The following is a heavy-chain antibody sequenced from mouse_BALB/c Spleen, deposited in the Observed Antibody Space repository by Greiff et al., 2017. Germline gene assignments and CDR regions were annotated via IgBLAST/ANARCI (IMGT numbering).Heavy chain of an antibody. V-gene: IGHV1-77*01. Sequence: VKLQESGAELARPGASVKLSCKASGYTFTDYYINWVKQRTGQGLEWIGEIYPGSGNTYYNEKFKGKATLTADKSSSTAYMQLSSLTSEDSAVYFCAREGTTVVYFDYWGQGTTLTVSS. J-gene: IGHJ2*01. D-gene: IGHD1-1*01. CDR1: GYTFTDYY. CDR3: AREGTTVVYFDY. CDR2: IYPGSGNT.